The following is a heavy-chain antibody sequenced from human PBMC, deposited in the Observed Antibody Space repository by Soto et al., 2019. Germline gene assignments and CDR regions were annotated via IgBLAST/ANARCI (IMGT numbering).Heavy chain of an antibody. CDR2: ISYDGSNK. CDR1: GFTFSSYG. CDR3: AKLGDGYNVRFLVDVFDI. J-gene: IGHJ3*02. Sequence: GGSLRLSCAASGFTFSSYGMHWVRQAPGKGLEWVAVISYDGSNKYYADSVKGRFTISRDNSKNTLYLQMNSLRAEDTAVYYCAKLGDGYNVRFLVDVFDIWGQGTMVTVSS. D-gene: IGHD5-12*01. V-gene: IGHV3-30*18.